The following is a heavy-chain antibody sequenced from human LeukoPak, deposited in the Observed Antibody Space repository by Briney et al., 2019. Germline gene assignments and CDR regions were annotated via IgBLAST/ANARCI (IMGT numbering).Heavy chain of an antibody. V-gene: IGHV3-21*01. Sequence: GGSLRLSCAASGFTFSSYSMNWVRQAPGKGLVWVSSISSSSSYIYYADSVKGRFTISRDNAKNSLYLQMNSLRAEDTAVYYCARARVRKEMATKAPFGYWGQGTLVTVSS. CDR3: ARARVRKEMATKAPFGY. J-gene: IGHJ4*02. D-gene: IGHD5-24*01. CDR2: ISSSSSYI. CDR1: GFTFSSYS.